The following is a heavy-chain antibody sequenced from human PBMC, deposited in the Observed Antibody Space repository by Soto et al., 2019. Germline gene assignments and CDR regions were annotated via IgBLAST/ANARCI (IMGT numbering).Heavy chain of an antibody. V-gene: IGHV1-69*13. Sequence: GASVKVSCKASGGTFSSYAISWVRQAAGQGLEWMGGIIHIFGTETHAQKIKGRATITADESTSTDYMELSCLRSEDTGVYYCAGDGITAAGTRFDYWGQGTLVTVSS. CDR2: IIHIFGTE. CDR1: GGTFSSYA. CDR3: AGDGITAAGTRFDY. D-gene: IGHD6-13*01. J-gene: IGHJ4*02.